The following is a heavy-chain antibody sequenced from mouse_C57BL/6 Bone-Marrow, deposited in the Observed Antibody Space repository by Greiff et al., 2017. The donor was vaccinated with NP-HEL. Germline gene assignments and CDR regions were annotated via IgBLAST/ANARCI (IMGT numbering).Heavy chain of an antibody. CDR2: IYIGNGYT. J-gene: IGHJ3*01. V-gene: IGHV1-58*01. CDR3: AREDWIYYYGSSYGFAY. D-gene: IGHD1-1*01. Sequence: EVQLVESGAELVRPGSSVKMSCKTSGYTFTSYGINWVKQRPGQGLEWIGYIYIGNGYTEYNEKFKGKATLTSDTSSSTAYMQLSSLTSEDSAIYFCAREDWIYYYGSSYGFAYWGQGTLVTVSA. CDR1: GYTFTSYG.